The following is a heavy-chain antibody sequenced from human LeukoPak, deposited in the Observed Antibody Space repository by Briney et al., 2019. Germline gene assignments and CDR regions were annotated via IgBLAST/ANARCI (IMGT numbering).Heavy chain of an antibody. J-gene: IGHJ3*02. CDR1: GGSISGYY. V-gene: IGHV4-59*12. D-gene: IGHD6-13*01. Sequence: SETLSLTCTVSGGSISGYYWSWIRQPPGKGLEWIGFIYSSGSTNYSPSLKSRVTISVDTSKNQFSLKLSSVTAADTAVYYCAREVAAKGAFDIWGQGTMVTVSS. CDR3: AREVAAKGAFDI. CDR2: IYSSGST.